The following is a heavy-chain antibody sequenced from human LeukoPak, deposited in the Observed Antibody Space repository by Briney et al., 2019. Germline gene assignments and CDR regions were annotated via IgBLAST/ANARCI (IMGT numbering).Heavy chain of an antibody. CDR1: GYTFTSYG. D-gene: IGHD1-26*01. Sequence: ASVKVSCKASGYTFTSYGISWVRQAPGQGLEWMGWISAYNGNTNYAQKLKGRVTMTTDTSTSTAYMELRSLRSDDTAVYYCARGNSGSYWNAFDIWGQGTMVTVSS. J-gene: IGHJ3*02. CDR2: ISAYNGNT. CDR3: ARGNSGSYWNAFDI. V-gene: IGHV1-18*01.